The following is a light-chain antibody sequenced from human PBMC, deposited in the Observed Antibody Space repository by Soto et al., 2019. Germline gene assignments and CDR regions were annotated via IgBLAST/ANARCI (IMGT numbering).Light chain of an antibody. J-gene: IGKJ2*01. CDR2: DTS. Sequence: DIQMTQSPASLTASVEDRVTITCQASQDTRNYLNWYQQKEGKAPKLLIYDTSEVQTGVPSGFSGSRSGTDFTFSISSLQPEDIGTYYGQQHDKLVSFGQWTKLEIK. V-gene: IGKV1-33*01. CDR3: QQHDKLVS. CDR1: QDTRNY.